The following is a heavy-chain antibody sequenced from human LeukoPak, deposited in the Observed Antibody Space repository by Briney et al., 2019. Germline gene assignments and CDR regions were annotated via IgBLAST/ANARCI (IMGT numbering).Heavy chain of an antibody. D-gene: IGHD4-17*01. CDR3: ARGVLGRRVTTTATFDY. J-gene: IGHJ4*02. CDR2: INHSGST. V-gene: IGHV4-38-2*02. CDR1: GYSISSGYF. Sequence: SETLSLTCTVSGYSISSGYFWGWIRQPPGKGLEWIGEINHSGSTNYNPSLKSRVTISVDTSKNQFSLKLSSVTAADTAVYYCARGVLGRRVTTTATFDYWGQGTLVTVSS.